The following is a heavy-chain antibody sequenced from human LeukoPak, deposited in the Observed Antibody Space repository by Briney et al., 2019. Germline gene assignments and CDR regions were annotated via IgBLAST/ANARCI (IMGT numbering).Heavy chain of an antibody. Sequence: GASVKVSCKASGGTFSSYAISWVRQAPGQGLEWMGRIIPILGIANYAQKFQGRVTITADKSTSTAYMELSSLRSEDTAVYYCARVSRVKGSGSYYKGNAFDIWGQGTMVTVSS. V-gene: IGHV1-69*04. D-gene: IGHD3-10*01. CDR3: ARVSRVKGSGSYYKGNAFDI. CDR1: GGTFSSYA. CDR2: IIPILGIA. J-gene: IGHJ3*02.